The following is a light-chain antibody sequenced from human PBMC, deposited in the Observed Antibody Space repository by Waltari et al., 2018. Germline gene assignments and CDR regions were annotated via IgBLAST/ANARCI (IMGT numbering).Light chain of an antibody. CDR1: QSVLYKSNNKNY. Sequence: DIVMTQSPDSLPVSLGERATINCKSSQSVLYKSNNKNYLAWYQQKPGQPPKLVLYWASTRESGVPDRFSGSGSETDFSLTINRLQPEDVAVYYCQQYYSSPFTFGQGTKLEIK. CDR2: WAS. J-gene: IGKJ2*01. V-gene: IGKV4-1*01. CDR3: QQYYSSPFT.